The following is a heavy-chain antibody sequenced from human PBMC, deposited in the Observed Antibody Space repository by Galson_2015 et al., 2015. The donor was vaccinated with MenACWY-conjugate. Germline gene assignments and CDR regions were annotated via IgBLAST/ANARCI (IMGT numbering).Heavy chain of an antibody. Sequence: SLRLSCAASGFTFSTYCMHWVRQAPGRGLVWVSCISSAGSSTYYADSVKGRFTISRDNAKNTLYLQMNSLRAEDTAVYYCARLGGNYRTTSRFDYWGQGTLVTVSS. CDR2: ISSAGSST. V-gene: IGHV3-74*01. CDR3: ARLGGNYRTTSRFDY. D-gene: IGHD1-26*01. J-gene: IGHJ4*02. CDR1: GFTFSTYC.